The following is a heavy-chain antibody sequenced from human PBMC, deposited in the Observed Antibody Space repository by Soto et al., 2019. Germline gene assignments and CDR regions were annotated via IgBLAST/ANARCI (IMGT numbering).Heavy chain of an antibody. Sequence: GGSLRLSCVASGITFSSYAMSLVRQAPGKGLEWVSGISGSGDTYYAEYVKGRFTISRDNSKNTLFLQMNRLRVEDTAIYYCAPGGSSIYWGQGTLVTVSS. CDR1: GITFSSYA. D-gene: IGHD2-15*01. CDR2: ISGSGDT. CDR3: APGGSSIY. J-gene: IGHJ4*02. V-gene: IGHV3-23*01.